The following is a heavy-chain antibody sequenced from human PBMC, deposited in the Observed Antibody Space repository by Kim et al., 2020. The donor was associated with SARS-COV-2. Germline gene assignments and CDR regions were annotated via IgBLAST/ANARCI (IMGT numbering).Heavy chain of an antibody. CDR2: ISSDGNNK. D-gene: IGHD3-16*01. CDR3: ARDLRGAYHGLDV. CDR1: GFTFSTYP. J-gene: IGHJ6*02. Sequence: GGSLRLSCAASGFTFSTYPMHWVRQAPGKGLEWVGVISSDGNNKYYGDSVKGRFTISRDNSKNTLYVQMNSQRAEDTAVYYCARDLRGAYHGLDVWGQGTTVTVSS. V-gene: IGHV3-30-3*01.